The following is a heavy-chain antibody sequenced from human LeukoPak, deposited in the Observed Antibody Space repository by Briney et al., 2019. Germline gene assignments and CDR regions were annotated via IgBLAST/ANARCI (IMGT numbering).Heavy chain of an antibody. CDR3: AKDRTVVGATSFAY. V-gene: IGHV3-30*18. D-gene: IGHD1-26*01. Sequence: GVSLRLSCSASGFPFSTFGMHWVRQAPGKGLEGVAAIAYDGWVKYYPDSLKGRLTISRDNSKNTLYLQMNSLRPEHTAVYSCAKDRTVVGATSFAYWGLGTLVTVSS. CDR2: IAYDGWVK. J-gene: IGHJ4*02. CDR1: GFPFSTFG.